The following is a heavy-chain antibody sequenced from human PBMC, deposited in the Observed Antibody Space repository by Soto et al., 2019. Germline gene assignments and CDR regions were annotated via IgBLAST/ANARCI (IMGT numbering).Heavy chain of an antibody. D-gene: IGHD3-10*01. Sequence: GQSLKISCKVSGYSFTSYWIGWVRQMPGKGLEWMGIIYPGDSDTRYSPSFQGQVTISADKSISTAYLQWSSLKASDTAMYYCAGGGVRGVITRTRDYYGMDVWGQGTTVTSP. CDR3: AGGGVRGVITRTRDYYGMDV. J-gene: IGHJ6*02. CDR1: GYSFTSYW. CDR2: IYPGDSDT. V-gene: IGHV5-51*01.